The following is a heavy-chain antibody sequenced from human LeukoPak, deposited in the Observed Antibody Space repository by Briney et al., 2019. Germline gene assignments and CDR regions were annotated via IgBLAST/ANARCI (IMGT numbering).Heavy chain of an antibody. Sequence: ASVKVSCKASGYTFTGYYMHWVRQAPGQGLEWMGWINPNSGGTNYAQKFQGRVTMTRDTSISTAYMELSRLRSDDTAVYYCARVHYYETSDWGNYFDYWGQGTLVTVSS. CDR2: INPNSGGT. J-gene: IGHJ4*02. CDR3: ARVHYYETSDWGNYFDY. CDR1: GYTFTGYY. V-gene: IGHV1-2*02. D-gene: IGHD3-22*01.